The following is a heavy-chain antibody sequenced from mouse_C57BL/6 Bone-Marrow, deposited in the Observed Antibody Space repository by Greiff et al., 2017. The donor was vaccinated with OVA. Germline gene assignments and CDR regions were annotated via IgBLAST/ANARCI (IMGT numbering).Heavy chain of an antibody. CDR2: INPNYGTT. CDR3: AKPYGSTWSMDY. D-gene: IGHD1-1*01. CDR1: GYSFTDYN. V-gene: IGHV1-39*01. Sequence: VHVKQSGPELVKPGASVKISCKASGYSFTDYNMNWVKQSNGKSLEWIGVINPNYGTTSYNQKFKGKATLTVDQSSSTAYMQLNSLTSEDSAVYYCAKPYGSTWSMDYWGQGTSVTVSS. J-gene: IGHJ4*01.